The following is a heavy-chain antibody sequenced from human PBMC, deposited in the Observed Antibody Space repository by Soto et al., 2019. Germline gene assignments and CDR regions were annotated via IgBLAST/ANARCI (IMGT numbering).Heavy chain of an antibody. CDR1: GFTFSSYS. CDR2: ISSSSSTI. J-gene: IGHJ5*02. D-gene: IGHD3-16*01. V-gene: IGHV3-48*02. Sequence: EVQLVESGGGLVQPGGSLRLSCTASGFTFSSYSMNWVRQAPGKGLEWVSYISSSSSTIYYADSVKGRFTISRDNAKNSLYLQKNSLRDEDTAVYYCAREGGKINWFDPWGQGTLVTVSS. CDR3: AREGGKINWFDP.